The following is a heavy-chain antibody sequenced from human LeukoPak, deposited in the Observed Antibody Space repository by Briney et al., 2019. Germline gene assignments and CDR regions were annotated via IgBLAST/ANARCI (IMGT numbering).Heavy chain of an antibody. CDR2: IYYSGST. D-gene: IGHD6-19*01. CDR3: ARGDRAVAVHIDY. V-gene: IGHV4-59*01. J-gene: IGHJ4*02. Sequence: SETLSLTCTVSGGSISSYYWSWIRQPPGKGLEWIGYIYYSGSTNYNPSLKSRVTISVDTSKNQFSLKLSSVTAADTAVYYCARGDRAVAVHIDYWGQGTLVTVPS. CDR1: GGSISSYY.